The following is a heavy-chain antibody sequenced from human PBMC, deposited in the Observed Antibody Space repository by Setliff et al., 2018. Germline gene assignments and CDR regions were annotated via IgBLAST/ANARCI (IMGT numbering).Heavy chain of an antibody. Sequence: PSETLSLTCAVSGGAIDNRYYWGWIRQPPGEGLDWIGNINYSGSSYYNPSLKSRVTISVDTSKKYFFLNLTSVTAADTALYYCARGREGGYDFGQFDYWGQGTLVTVSS. CDR2: INYSGSS. V-gene: IGHV4-39*02. J-gene: IGHJ4*02. CDR3: ARGREGGYDFGQFDY. CDR1: GGAIDNRYY. D-gene: IGHD5-12*01.